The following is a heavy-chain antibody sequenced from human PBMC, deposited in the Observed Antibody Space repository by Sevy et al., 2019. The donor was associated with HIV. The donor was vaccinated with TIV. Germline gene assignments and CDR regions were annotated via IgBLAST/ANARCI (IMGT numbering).Heavy chain of an antibody. V-gene: IGHV4-4*07. CDR1: GGSISSYY. CDR2: IYTSGST. D-gene: IGHD2-2*01. CDR3: ARDQGPIVVVPAAMRSHYYGMDV. Sequence: SESLSLTCTVSGGSISSYYWSCIRQPAGKGLEWIGRIYTSGSTNYNPSLKSRVTMSVDTSKNQFSLKLSSVTAADTAVYYCARDQGPIVVVPAAMRSHYYGMDVWGQGTTVTVSS. J-gene: IGHJ6*02.